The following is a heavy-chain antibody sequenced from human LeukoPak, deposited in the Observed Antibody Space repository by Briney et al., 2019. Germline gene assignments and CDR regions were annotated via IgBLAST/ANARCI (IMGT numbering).Heavy chain of an antibody. J-gene: IGHJ5*02. CDR3: AKDLGATNWFDP. CDR1: GFTFSSYG. D-gene: IGHD1-1*01. CDR2: ISYDGSNK. V-gene: IGHV3-30*18. Sequence: QPGRSLRLSCAASGFTFSSYGMHWVRQAPGKGLEWVAVISYDGSNKYYADSVKGRFTISRDNSKNTLYLQMNSLRAEDTAVYYCAKDLGATNWFDPWGQGTLVTVSS.